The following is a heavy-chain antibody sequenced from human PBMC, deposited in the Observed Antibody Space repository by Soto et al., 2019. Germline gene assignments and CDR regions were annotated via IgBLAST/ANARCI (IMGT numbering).Heavy chain of an antibody. D-gene: IGHD3-3*01. V-gene: IGHV4-59*08. Sequence: SETLSLTCTVSGGSISSYYWSWIRQPPGKGLEWIGYIYYSGSTNYNPSLKSRVTISVDTSKHQFSLKLSSVTAADTAVYYCARSNYDFWSGYQMDVWGKGTTVTVSS. J-gene: IGHJ6*04. CDR2: IYYSGST. CDR3: ARSNYDFWSGYQMDV. CDR1: GGSISSYY.